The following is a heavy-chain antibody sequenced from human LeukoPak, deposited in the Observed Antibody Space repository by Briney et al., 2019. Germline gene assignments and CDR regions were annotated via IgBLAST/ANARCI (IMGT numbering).Heavy chain of an antibody. CDR1: RFIFSSYG. CDR2: IQYDGSNE. V-gene: IGHV3-30*02. J-gene: IGHJ5*02. D-gene: IGHD6-13*01. Sequence: GGSLRLSCAASRFIFSSYGMHWVRQAPGKGLEWVAYIQYDGSNEQYADSVKGRFSISRDSSKNILYLQMNSLRAEDTAVYYCAKDEDSSSWPNWFDPWGQGTLVTVSS. CDR3: AKDEDSSSWPNWFDP.